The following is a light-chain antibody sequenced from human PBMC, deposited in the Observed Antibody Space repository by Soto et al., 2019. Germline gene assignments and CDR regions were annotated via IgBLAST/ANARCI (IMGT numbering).Light chain of an antibody. CDR1: ESISSQ. CDR2: DSS. CDR3: QQHHNCPMT. J-gene: IGKJ5*01. Sequence: IGMTQCPATLSVSPGERATLSCRASESISSQLAWYQQKPGKAPRLLIYDSSTRATGIPAGFSGSGSGTEFTLTISSLQSEDFAVYYCQQHHNCPMTFGQGTRLEIK. V-gene: IGKV3-15*01.